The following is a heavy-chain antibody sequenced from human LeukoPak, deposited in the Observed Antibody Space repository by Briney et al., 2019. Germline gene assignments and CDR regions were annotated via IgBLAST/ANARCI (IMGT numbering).Heavy chain of an antibody. CDR2: ISWNSGSI. Sequence: PGGSLRLSCAASGFTFDDYAMHWVRQAPGKGLEWVSGISWNSGSIGYADSVKGRFTISRDNAKSSLYLQMNSLRTEDMAFYYCAKAVGATYNYMDVWGNGTTVTVS. D-gene: IGHD1-26*01. J-gene: IGHJ6*03. V-gene: IGHV3-9*03. CDR1: GFTFDDYA. CDR3: AKAVGATYNYMDV.